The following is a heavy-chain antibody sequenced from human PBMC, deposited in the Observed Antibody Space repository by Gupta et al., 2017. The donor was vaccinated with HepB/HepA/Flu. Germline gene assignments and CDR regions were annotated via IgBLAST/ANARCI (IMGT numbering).Heavy chain of an antibody. CDR3: AKDGCSGGSCGAPFEY. CDR2: ISGSGGNT. Sequence: GLEWVSGISGSGGNTYYADSVKGRFTISRDNSKNTLYLQMNSLRADDTAVYYCAKDGCSGGSCGAPFEYWGQGTLVTVSS. V-gene: IGHV3-23*01. J-gene: IGHJ4*02. D-gene: IGHD2-15*01.